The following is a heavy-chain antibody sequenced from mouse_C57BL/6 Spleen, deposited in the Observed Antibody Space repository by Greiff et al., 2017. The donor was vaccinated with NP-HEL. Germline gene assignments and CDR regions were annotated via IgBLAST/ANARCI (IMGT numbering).Heavy chain of an antibody. CDR2: ISSGGDYI. CDR1: GFTFSSYA. V-gene: IGHV5-9-1*02. J-gene: IGHJ2*01. Sequence: EVMLVESGEGLVKPGGSLKLSCAASGFTFSSYAMSWVRQTPEKRLEWVAYISSGGDYIYYADTVKGRFTISRDNARNTLYLQMSSLKSEDTAMYYCTRGDDYAQYYFDYWGQGTTLTVSS. D-gene: IGHD2-4*01. CDR3: TRGDDYAQYYFDY.